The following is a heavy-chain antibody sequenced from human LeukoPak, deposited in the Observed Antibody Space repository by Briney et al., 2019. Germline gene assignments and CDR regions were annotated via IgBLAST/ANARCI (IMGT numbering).Heavy chain of an antibody. CDR1: GYTFTSYA. Sequence: ASVKVSCKASGYTFTSYAMNWVRQAPGQGLEWMGWINTNTGNPTYAQGFTGRFVFSLDTSVSTAYLQISSLKAEGTAVYYCARDQRNFDWFHDAFDIWGQGTMVTVSS. CDR2: INTNTGNP. V-gene: IGHV7-4-1*02. CDR3: ARDQRNFDWFHDAFDI. D-gene: IGHD3-9*01. J-gene: IGHJ3*02.